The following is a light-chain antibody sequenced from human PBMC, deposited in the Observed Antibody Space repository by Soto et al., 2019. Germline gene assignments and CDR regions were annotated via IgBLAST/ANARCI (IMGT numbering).Light chain of an antibody. J-gene: IGLJ3*02. CDR3: QVWDGSRYHWL. V-gene: IGLV3-21*02. CDR2: DDS. Sequence: SYELTQPPSVSVAPGQTAKISCGGNNIGSKSVHWYQQKPGQAPMVVVYDDSDRPSGIPERFSGTNSGNTATLTITRVEAGDEADYFCQVWDGSRYHWLFGGGTKVTVL. CDR1: NIGSKS.